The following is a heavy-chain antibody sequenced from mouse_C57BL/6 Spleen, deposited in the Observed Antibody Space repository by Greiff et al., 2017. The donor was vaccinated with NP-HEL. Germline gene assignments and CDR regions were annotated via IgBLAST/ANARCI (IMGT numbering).Heavy chain of an antibody. D-gene: IGHD1-1*01. CDR1: GYTFTGYW. CDR2: ILPGSGST. J-gene: IGHJ2*01. CDR3: ARRGYGRRSYVDY. V-gene: IGHV1-9*01. Sequence: VQLQESGAELMKPGASVKLSCKATGYTFTGYWIEWVKQRPGHGLEWIGEILPGSGSTNYNEKFKGKATFTADTSSNTAYMEVSSLTTEDSAIHDWARRGYGRRSYVDYWGQGTTLTVSS.